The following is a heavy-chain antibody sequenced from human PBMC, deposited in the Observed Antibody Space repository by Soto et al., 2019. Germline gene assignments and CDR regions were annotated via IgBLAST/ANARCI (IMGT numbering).Heavy chain of an antibody. V-gene: IGHV3-30*18. D-gene: IGHD3-9*01. CDR1: GFTFSRYG. Sequence: GGSLRLSCIASGFTFSRYGMHWVRQAPGKGLEWVAFMSHDGSNKWYADSVEGGYDVSRDNSKNTLFLEMNSLRAEDIALYYCVKNSYYETFTGFDYFDYWGQGTLVTVSS. CDR3: VKNSYYETFTGFDYFDY. CDR2: MSHDGSNK. J-gene: IGHJ4*02.